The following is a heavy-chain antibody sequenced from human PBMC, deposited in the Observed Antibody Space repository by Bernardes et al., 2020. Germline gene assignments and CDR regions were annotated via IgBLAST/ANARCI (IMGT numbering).Heavy chain of an antibody. V-gene: IGHV4-34*01. Sequence: SETLSLTCAVYGGSFSGYYWSWIRQPPGKGLEWIGEINHSGSTNYNPSLKSRVTISVDTSKNQFSLKLSSVTAADTAVYYCARGHQSDRFDPWGQGTLVTVSS. CDR1: GGSFSGYY. CDR2: INHSGST. D-gene: IGHD2-21*02. J-gene: IGHJ5*02. CDR3: ARGHQSDRFDP.